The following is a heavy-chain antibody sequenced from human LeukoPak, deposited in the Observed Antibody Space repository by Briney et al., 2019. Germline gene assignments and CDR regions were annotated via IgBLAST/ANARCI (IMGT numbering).Heavy chain of an antibody. CDR3: ERAQRIAVADL. CDR1: GFTFSSYA. D-gene: IGHD6-19*01. CDR2: ISGSSRYI. Sequence: GGSLRLSCAASGFTFSSYAMSWVRHAPGKWLELVSSISGSSRYIYYVDSVQGVFTIYTDNAKNSLYLPLNSMRAEDTALYSCERAQRIAVADLRGPGTLVTVSS. V-gene: IGHV3-21*01. J-gene: IGHJ4*02.